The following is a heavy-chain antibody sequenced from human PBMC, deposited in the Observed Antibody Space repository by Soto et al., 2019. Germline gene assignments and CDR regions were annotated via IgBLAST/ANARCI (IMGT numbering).Heavy chain of an antibody. Sequence: GASVKVSCKASGYTFTSYGISWVRQAPGQGLEWMGWISAYNGNTNYAQKLQGRVTMTTDTSTCTAYMELRSLRSDDTAVYYCARDTKTKYYSKGFDHWGQGTLVTVSS. J-gene: IGHJ5*02. CDR3: ARDTKTKYYSKGFDH. CDR1: GYTFTSYG. CDR2: ISAYNGNT. D-gene: IGHD3-10*01. V-gene: IGHV1-18*01.